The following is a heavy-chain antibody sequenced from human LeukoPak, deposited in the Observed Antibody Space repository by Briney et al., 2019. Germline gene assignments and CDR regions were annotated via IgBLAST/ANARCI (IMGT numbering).Heavy chain of an antibody. CDR1: GFTFSSYA. CDR2: ISGSGGST. V-gene: IGHV3-23*01. J-gene: IGHJ3*02. D-gene: IGHD3-22*01. CDR3: AKDRPGLGYYYDSSGPAADDAFDI. Sequence: PGGSLRLSCAASGFTFSSYAMSWVRQAPGKGLEWVSAISGSGGSTYYADSVKGRFTISRDNSKNTLYLQMNSLRAEDTAVYYCAKDRPGLGYYYDSSGPAADDAFDIWGQGTMVTVSS.